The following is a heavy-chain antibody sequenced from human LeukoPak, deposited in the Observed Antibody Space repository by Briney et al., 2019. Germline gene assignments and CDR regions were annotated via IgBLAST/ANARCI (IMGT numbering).Heavy chain of an antibody. CDR3: AKDRGDGYPTHFDY. Sequence: GGSLRLSCAASGLTFSRYAMHWVRQAPGKGLEWVAFIPYDGSNKYYADSVKGRFTVSRDNSKNTLYLQMNSLRPEDTAVYYCAKDRGDGYPTHFDYWGQGTLVTVSS. V-gene: IGHV3-30*02. CDR2: IPYDGSNK. CDR1: GLTFSRYA. D-gene: IGHD5-24*01. J-gene: IGHJ4*02.